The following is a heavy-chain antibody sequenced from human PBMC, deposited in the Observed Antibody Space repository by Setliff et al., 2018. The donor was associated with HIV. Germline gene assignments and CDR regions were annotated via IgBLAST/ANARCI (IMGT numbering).Heavy chain of an antibody. D-gene: IGHD3-10*01. CDR1: GFPFSAYA. J-gene: IGHJ1*01. Sequence: PGGSLRLSCEASGFPFSAYAFSWVRQAPGKGLEWVSTSGNGGIIVYTDSVKGRFTMSRDNSKNTLFLVLTSLRPEDTAVYYCAQAQTSVSGSYYQYLQHWGQGTLVTVSS. V-gene: IGHV3-23*01. CDR2: SGNGGII. CDR3: AQAQTSVSGSYYQYLQH.